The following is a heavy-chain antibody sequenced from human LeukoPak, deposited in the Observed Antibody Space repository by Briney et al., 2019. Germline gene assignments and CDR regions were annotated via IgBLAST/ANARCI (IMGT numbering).Heavy chain of an antibody. D-gene: IGHD3-3*01. CDR1: GFTFSDYY. Sequence: GGSLRLSXAASGFTFSDYYMSWIRQAPGKGLEWVSYISSSGSTIYYADSVKGRFTISRDNAKNSLYLQMNSLRAEDTAVYYCARDRRAMDYDFWSGYYIGRFDPWGQGTLVTVSS. J-gene: IGHJ5*02. CDR2: ISSSGSTI. V-gene: IGHV3-11*04. CDR3: ARDRRAMDYDFWSGYYIGRFDP.